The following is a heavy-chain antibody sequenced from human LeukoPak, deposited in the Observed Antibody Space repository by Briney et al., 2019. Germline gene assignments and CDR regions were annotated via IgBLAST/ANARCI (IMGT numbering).Heavy chain of an antibody. CDR3: AREEAAAGTNFDY. Sequence: SETLSLTCTVSGGSISSYYWSWIRQPPGKGLEWIGYIHYSGSTNYNPSLKSRVTISVDKSKNRFSLKLSSVTAADTAVYYCAREEAAAGTNFDYWGQGTLVTVSS. D-gene: IGHD6-13*01. CDR1: GGSISSYY. V-gene: IGHV4-59*12. J-gene: IGHJ4*02. CDR2: IHYSGST.